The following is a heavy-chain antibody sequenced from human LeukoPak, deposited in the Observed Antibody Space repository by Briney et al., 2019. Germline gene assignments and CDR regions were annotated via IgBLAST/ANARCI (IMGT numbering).Heavy chain of an antibody. D-gene: IGHD3-3*01. V-gene: IGHV3-48*01. Sequence: GGSLRLSCAASGFSVSNSYMYWVRQAPGKGLEWVSYISSSSSTIYYADSVKGRFTISRDNAKNSLYLQMNSLRAEDTAVYYCARAPWSGYYPNHFDYRGQGTLVTVSS. CDR2: ISSSSSTI. CDR1: GFSVSNSY. CDR3: ARAPWSGYYPNHFDY. J-gene: IGHJ4*02.